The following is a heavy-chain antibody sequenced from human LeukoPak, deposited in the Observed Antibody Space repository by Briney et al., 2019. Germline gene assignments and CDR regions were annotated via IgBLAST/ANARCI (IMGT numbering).Heavy chain of an antibody. J-gene: IGHJ4*02. CDR3: ARGQDPGIAVAGIGGLAYYFDY. V-gene: IGHV1-69*05. D-gene: IGHD6-19*01. CDR1: GGTFSSYA. Sequence: LVKVSCKASGGTFSSYAISWVRQAPGQGLEWMGGIIPIFGTANYAQKFQGRVTITTDESTSTAYMELSSLRSEDTAVYCCARGQDPGIAVAGIGGLAYYFDYWGQGTLVTVSS. CDR2: IIPIFGTA.